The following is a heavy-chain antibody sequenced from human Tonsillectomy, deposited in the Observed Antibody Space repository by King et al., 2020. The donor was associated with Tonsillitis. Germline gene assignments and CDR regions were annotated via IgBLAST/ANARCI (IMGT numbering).Heavy chain of an antibody. Sequence: VQLVESGGGVVQPGRSLRLSCAVSGFSFSSYDMYWVRQAPGKGLEWVAVISYDGSYKYYADSVTGRFTISRDNSKNTLYLQMNSLGAEDTAVYYCARDRDGYIFDYWGQGTLVTVSS. J-gene: IGHJ4*02. D-gene: IGHD5-24*01. V-gene: IGHV3-33*05. CDR2: ISYDGSYK. CDR1: GFSFSSYD. CDR3: ARDRDGYIFDY.